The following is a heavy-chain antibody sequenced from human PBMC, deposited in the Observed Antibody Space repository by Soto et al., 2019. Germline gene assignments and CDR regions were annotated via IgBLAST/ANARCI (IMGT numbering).Heavy chain of an antibody. Sequence: QVQLQESGPGLVKPSETLSLTCTVSGGSISSYYWSWIRQPPGKGLEWIGYIYYSGSTNYNPALKSRATISVDTSKNQFSLKLSSVTAADTAVYYCAAVTTIRGLGQHWGQGTLVAVSS. J-gene: IGHJ1*01. CDR2: IYYSGST. V-gene: IGHV4-59*08. CDR1: GGSISSYY. D-gene: IGHD4-17*01. CDR3: AAVTTIRGLGQH.